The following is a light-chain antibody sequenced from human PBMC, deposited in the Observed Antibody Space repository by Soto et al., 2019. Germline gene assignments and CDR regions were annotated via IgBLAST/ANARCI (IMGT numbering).Light chain of an antibody. J-gene: IGKJ1*01. Sequence: EVLLTQAPATLSVSPGERATLSCRASQSVSSNLAWYQQKPGQAPRLRIYGASTRATGIPARFSGSGSGTEFNLTISSLQSEDFAVYYCQQYNDWPPYRTFGQGTKVEI. V-gene: IGKV3-15*01. CDR3: QQYNDWPPYRT. CDR2: GAS. CDR1: QSVSSN.